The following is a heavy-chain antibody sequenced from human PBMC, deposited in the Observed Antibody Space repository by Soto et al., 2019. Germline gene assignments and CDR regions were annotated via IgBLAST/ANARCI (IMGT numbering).Heavy chain of an antibody. Sequence: EVQLLESGGNLVQPGGSLRFSCAASGFTFSSYVMSWVRQAPGKGLEWVSTISGSGASIYDADSVKGRFTISRDNSKNTVYLQMNSLRAEDTAVYYCAKDGLGSCTGGTCYGSDYWGQGTLVTVSS. CDR2: ISGSGASI. CDR1: GFTFSSYV. D-gene: IGHD2-15*01. V-gene: IGHV3-23*01. J-gene: IGHJ4*02. CDR3: AKDGLGSCTGGTCYGSDY.